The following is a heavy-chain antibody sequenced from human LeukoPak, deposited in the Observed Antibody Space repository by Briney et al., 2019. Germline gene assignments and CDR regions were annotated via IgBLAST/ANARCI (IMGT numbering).Heavy chain of an antibody. D-gene: IGHD3-9*01. J-gene: IGHJ4*02. Sequence: GGSLRLSCAASGFTFSSYAMHWVRQAPGKGLEWVAVISYDGSNKYYADSVKGRFTISRDNSKNTLYLQMNSLRAEDTAVYYCARDVINQYYDILTGYPRGDYWGQGTLVTVSS. CDR2: ISYDGSNK. V-gene: IGHV3-30-3*01. CDR1: GFTFSSYA. CDR3: ARDVINQYYDILTGYPRGDY.